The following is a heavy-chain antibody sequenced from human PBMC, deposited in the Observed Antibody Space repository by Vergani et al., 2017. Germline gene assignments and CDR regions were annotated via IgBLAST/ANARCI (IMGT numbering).Heavy chain of an antibody. CDR2: ISSSSSYI. J-gene: IGHJ3*01. D-gene: IGHD3-16*02. CDR3: ARDYIGEHAEKYYDYIWGSYRLDAFDL. CDR1: GFTFSSYS. Sequence: EVQLVESGGGLVKPGGSLRLSYAASGFTFSSYSMNWVRQAPGKGLEWVSYISSSSSYIYYADSVKGRFTISRDNAKNSLYLPMNSLETENTAVYYYARDYIGEHAEKYYDYIWGSYRLDAFDLWGQGTMVTVSS. V-gene: IGHV3-21*01.